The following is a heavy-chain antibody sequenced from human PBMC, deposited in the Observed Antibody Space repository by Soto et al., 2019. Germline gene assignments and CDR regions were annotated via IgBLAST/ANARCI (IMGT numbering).Heavy chain of an antibody. CDR2: ISSSSSYI. J-gene: IGHJ2*01. V-gene: IGHV3-21*01. Sequence: GGSLRLSCAASGFTFSSYSMNWVRQAPGKGLEWVSSISSSSSYIYYADSAKGRFTISRDNAKNSLYLQMNSLRAEDTAVYYCARVIAAPSTWYFDLWGRGTLVTVSS. CDR3: ARVIAAPSTWYFDL. D-gene: IGHD6-6*01. CDR1: GFTFSSYS.